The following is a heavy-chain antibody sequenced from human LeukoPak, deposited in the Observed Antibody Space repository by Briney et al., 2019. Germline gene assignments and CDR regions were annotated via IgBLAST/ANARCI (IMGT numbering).Heavy chain of an antibody. CDR3: ARETTAPGNYFDY. V-gene: IGHV3-74*01. CDR1: GFTFSSYN. CDR2: INSDGSTT. D-gene: IGHD4-17*01. Sequence: GGSLRLSCAASGFTFSSYNMNWVRQAPGKGLVWVSRINSDGSTTNYADSVKGRFTISRDNAKNTLYLQMNSLRAEDTAVYYCARETTAPGNYFDYWGQGTLVTVSS. J-gene: IGHJ4*02.